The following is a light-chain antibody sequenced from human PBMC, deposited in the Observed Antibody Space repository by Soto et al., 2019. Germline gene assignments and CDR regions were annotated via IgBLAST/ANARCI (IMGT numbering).Light chain of an antibody. J-gene: IGKJ4*01. Sequence: EIVMTQSPATLSVSPGERATLSCRASLGVSGDLAWYQQKPGQAPRLLIYRAFTRATGIPARFSGSGFGTDFTLTISSLQSEDFAVYYCQKYNNWPLTFGGGTKVEI. CDR1: LGVSGD. CDR2: RAF. CDR3: QKYNNWPLT. V-gene: IGKV3-15*01.